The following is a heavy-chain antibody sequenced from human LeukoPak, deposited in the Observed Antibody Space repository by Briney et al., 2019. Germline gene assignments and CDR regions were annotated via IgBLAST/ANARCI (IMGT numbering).Heavy chain of an antibody. CDR3: ARDSSTYAGPPDY. Sequence: GGSLRLSCAASGFTFSSYTMNWVRQAPGKGLEWVSYIGAAGSTIYYADSVKGRFTISRDNAKNSLFLQMNSLRAEDTAVYYCARDSSTYAGPPDYWGQGTLVTVSS. CDR1: GFTFSSYT. D-gene: IGHD2-2*01. CDR2: IGAAGSTI. J-gene: IGHJ4*02. V-gene: IGHV3-48*01.